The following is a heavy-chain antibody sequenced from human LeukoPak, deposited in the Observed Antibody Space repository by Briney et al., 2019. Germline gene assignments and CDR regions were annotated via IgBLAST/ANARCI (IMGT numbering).Heavy chain of an antibody. D-gene: IGHD2-2*01. CDR2: IYYSGST. V-gene: IGHV4-59*12. CDR1: GGSISSYY. CDR3: ARGLVVPAATTPFDY. Sequence: SETLSLTCTVSGGSISSYYWSWIRQPPGKGLEWIGYIYYSGSTNCNPSLKSRVTISVDTSKNQFSLKLSSVTAADTAVYYCARGLVVPAATTPFDYWGQGTLVTVSS. J-gene: IGHJ4*02.